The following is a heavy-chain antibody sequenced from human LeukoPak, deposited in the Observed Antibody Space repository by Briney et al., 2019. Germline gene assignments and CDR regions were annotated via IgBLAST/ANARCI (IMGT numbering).Heavy chain of an antibody. Sequence: PGRSLRLSCAASGFTFSRYTIHWVRQAPGKGLEWVAVLSYAGIDNYADSVKGRFTISRDNSKNTLYLQMTSLRPEDTAVYYCARVTYHDSSAYLPYDYWGQGTLVTVSS. CDR2: LSYAGIDN. CDR1: GFTFSRYT. CDR3: ARVTYHDSSAYLPYDY. J-gene: IGHJ4*02. V-gene: IGHV3-30*04. D-gene: IGHD3-22*01.